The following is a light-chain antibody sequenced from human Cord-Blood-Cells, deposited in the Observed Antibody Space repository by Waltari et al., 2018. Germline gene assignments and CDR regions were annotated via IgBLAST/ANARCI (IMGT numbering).Light chain of an antibody. CDR1: SSDVGSYNL. J-gene: IGLJ3*02. Sequence: QSALNQPASVSGSPGQSITISCTGTSSDVGSYNLVSWYQQHPGKAPKLMIYEGSKRPSGVSNRFSGYESGNTASLTISGLQAEDEADYYCCSYAGSSTWVFGGGTKLTVL. CDR2: EGS. CDR3: CSYAGSSTWV. V-gene: IGLV2-23*01.